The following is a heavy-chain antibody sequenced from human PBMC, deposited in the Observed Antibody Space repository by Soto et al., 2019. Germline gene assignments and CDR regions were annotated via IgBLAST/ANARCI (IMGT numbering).Heavy chain of an antibody. Sequence: PGESLKISCKGSGNSFTSYWIGWVRQMPGKGLEWMGIIYPGDSDTRYSPSFQGQVTISADKSISTAYLQWSSLKASDTAMYYCARLGCSSTSCYYYYYYGMDVWGQGTTVTVSS. CDR3: ARLGCSSTSCYYYYYYGMDV. CDR2: IYPGDSDT. J-gene: IGHJ6*02. D-gene: IGHD2-2*01. CDR1: GNSFTSYW. V-gene: IGHV5-51*01.